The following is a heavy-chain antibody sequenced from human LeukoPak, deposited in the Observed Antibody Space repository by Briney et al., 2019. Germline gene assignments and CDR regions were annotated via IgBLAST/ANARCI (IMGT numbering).Heavy chain of an antibody. CDR2: IYHSGST. J-gene: IGHJ5*02. V-gene: IGHV4-4*02. CDR3: ARRIVARYDWFDP. Sequence: PSETLSLTCAVSGVSISSNNWWSWVRQPPGKGLEWIGEIYHSGSTNYKSSLKSRVTISLDTSKNQFSLKLSSVTAADTAVYYCARRIVARYDWFDPWGQGTLVTVSS. D-gene: IGHD3-22*01. CDR1: GVSISSNNW.